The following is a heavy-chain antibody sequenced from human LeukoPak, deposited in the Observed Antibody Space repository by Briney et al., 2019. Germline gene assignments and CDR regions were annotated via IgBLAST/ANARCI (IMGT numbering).Heavy chain of an antibody. D-gene: IGHD3-22*01. CDR2: IYPGDSDT. CDR3: ATLEYYYDSSGYV. J-gene: IGHJ4*02. CDR1: GYIFTSYW. Sequence: GESLKISCKGSGYIFTSYWIGWVRQMPGKGLEWMGIIYPGDSDTRYSPSFQGQVTISADKSISTAYLQWSSLKASDTAMYYCATLEYYYDSSGYVWGQGTLVTVSS. V-gene: IGHV5-51*01.